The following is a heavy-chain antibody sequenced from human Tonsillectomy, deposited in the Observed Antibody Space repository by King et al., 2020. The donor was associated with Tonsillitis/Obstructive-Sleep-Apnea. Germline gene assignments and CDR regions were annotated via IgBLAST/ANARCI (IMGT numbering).Heavy chain of an antibody. V-gene: IGHV1-2*02. CDR3: ARDFSEYNYAGLAWYYGMDV. CDR2: INPNSGGT. D-gene: IGHD5-18*01. Sequence: VQLVQSGAEVKKPGASVKVSCQASGYTFTGYYMHWVRQAPGQGLEWVGWINPNSGGTDYAQKFQGRVTMTRDTSITTAYMELSTLRSDDTAVYYCARDFSEYNYAGLAWYYGMDVWGQGTTVTVSS. J-gene: IGHJ6*02. CDR1: GYTFTGYY.